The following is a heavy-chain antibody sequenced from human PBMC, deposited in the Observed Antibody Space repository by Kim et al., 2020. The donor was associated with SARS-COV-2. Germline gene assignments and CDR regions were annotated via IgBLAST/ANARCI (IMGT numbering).Heavy chain of an antibody. CDR1: GFTFSNYG. CDR3: AKDRSSSWYEGWATDDP. D-gene: IGHD6-13*01. V-gene: IGHV3-30*18. Sequence: GGSLRLSCAASGFTFSNYGMHWVRQAPGKGLEWVAVISYDGSNTYYADSVKGRFTISRDNSKNTLYLQMNSLRAEDTAVYYCAKDRSSSWYEGWATDDPWGQGTLVTVSS. CDR2: ISYDGSNT. J-gene: IGHJ5*02.